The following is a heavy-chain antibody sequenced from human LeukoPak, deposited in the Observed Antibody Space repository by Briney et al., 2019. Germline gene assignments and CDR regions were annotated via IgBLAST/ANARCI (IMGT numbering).Heavy chain of an antibody. CDR1: GSTFSSSA. CDR3: AKDRPIFKD. Sequence: GGSLRLSCAASGSTFSSSAMSWVRQAPGRGLEWVSTISGSGGATYYADSVKGRFTISSDNSKNTLYLQMNSLRAEDTAVYYCAKDRPIFKDWGQGTQVTVSS. V-gene: IGHV3-23*01. J-gene: IGHJ4*02. CDR2: ISGSGGAT.